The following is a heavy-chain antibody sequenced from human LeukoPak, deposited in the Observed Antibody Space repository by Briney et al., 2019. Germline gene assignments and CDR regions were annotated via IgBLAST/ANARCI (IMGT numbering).Heavy chain of an antibody. J-gene: IGHJ1*01. CDR2: INEDGSEK. V-gene: IGHV3-7*01. CDR3: ARESTAGYNSSWYGFRN. D-gene: IGHD6-13*01. CDR1: GFTFSGYW. Sequence: GGSLRLSCAASGFTFSGYWTSWGRQAPGEGGGWGANINEDGSEKYYVDSVTGRFTISRDNAKTSLFLQMGSLRVEDTAVYYCARESTAGYNSSWYGFRNWGQGTLVSVSS.